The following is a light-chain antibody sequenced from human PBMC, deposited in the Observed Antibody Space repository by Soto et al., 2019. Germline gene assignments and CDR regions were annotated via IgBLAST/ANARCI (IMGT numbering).Light chain of an antibody. J-gene: IGKJ4*01. CDR2: GAS. CDR3: QQYNNWPLT. Sequence: IEMTQSPATLSVSTGERATLSCRASQSVSNNLAWYQQKPGQAPRLLIYGASTRATGIPARFSGSGSGTEFTLTISSLQSEDFAVCYCQQYNNWPLTFGGGTKVDI. V-gene: IGKV3D-15*01. CDR1: QSVSNN.